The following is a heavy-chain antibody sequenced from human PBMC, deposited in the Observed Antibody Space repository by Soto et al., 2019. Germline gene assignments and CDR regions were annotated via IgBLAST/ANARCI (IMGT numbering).Heavy chain of an antibody. CDR3: ARDNYGPLDY. Sequence: ASVKVSCKPSGYPFTDLYIHWVRQAPGLGLEWMGWIDPRSGASRRTQRFQGRFTMTRDTSTNTVYMELSSPRSDDTAVSFCARDNYGPLDYWGQGTLVTLSS. CDR2: IDPRSGAS. J-gene: IGHJ4*02. D-gene: IGHD3-10*01. CDR1: GYPFTDLY. V-gene: IGHV1-2*02.